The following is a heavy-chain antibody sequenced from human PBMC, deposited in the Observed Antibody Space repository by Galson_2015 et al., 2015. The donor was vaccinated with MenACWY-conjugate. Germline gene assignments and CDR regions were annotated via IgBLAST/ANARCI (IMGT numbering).Heavy chain of an antibody. CDR1: GGSIRSYY. Sequence: LSLTCTVSGGSIRSYYWSWIRQPPGKGLEWIGYIYYSGSTNYNPSLKSRVTISVDTSKNQFSLKLSSVTAADTAVYYCARYSYGYNYFDYWGQGTLVTVSS. CDR2: IYYSGST. D-gene: IGHD5-18*01. V-gene: IGHV4-59*08. CDR3: ARYSYGYNYFDY. J-gene: IGHJ4*02.